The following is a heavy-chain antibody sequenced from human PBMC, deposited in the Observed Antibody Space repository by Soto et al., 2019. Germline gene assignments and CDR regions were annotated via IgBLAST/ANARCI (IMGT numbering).Heavy chain of an antibody. CDR3: ASDPYYYASGY. D-gene: IGHD3-10*01. V-gene: IGHV3-11*01. Sequence: PGGSLRLSCAASGFIFSDLYMTWIRQAPGKGLEWLSYISGGGETIHYADSVKGRFTVSRDNARRSLYLHMNSLRAEDTAVYYCASDPYYYASGYWGQGTLVTVSS. J-gene: IGHJ4*02. CDR2: ISGGGETI. CDR1: GFIFSDLY.